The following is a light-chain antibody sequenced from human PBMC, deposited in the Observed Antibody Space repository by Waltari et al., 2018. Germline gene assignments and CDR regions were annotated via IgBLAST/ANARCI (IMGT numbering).Light chain of an antibody. CDR2: LIS. CDR3: MQARQTPWT. V-gene: IGKV2-28*01. CDR1: QSLLRSSVNTF. Sequence: DIVMTKYSLSLSVTPGEPASISCRSSQSLLRSSVNTFLDWYLQKPGQAPQLLIYLISNRASGVPDRFSGSGLGTDFTLKISRVEAEDVGVYFCMQARQTPWTFGQGTKVEIK. J-gene: IGKJ1*01.